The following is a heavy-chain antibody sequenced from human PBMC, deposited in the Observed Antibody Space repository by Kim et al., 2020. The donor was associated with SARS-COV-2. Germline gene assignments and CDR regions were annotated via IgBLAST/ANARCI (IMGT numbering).Heavy chain of an antibody. CDR2: IYYSGST. Sequence: SETLSLTCTVSGGSISSYYWSWIRQPPGKGLEWIGYIYYSGSTNYNPSLKSRVTISVDTSKNQFSLKLSSVTAADTAVYYCARYVGGSYTPRNAFDIWGQGTMVTVSS. CDR1: GGSISSYY. V-gene: IGHV4-59*01. D-gene: IGHD1-26*01. J-gene: IGHJ3*02. CDR3: ARYVGGSYTPRNAFDI.